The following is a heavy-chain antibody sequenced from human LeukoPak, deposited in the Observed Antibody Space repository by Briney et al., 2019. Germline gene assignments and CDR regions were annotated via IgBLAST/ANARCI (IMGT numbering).Heavy chain of an antibody. CDR1: GGSISSGFYS. CDR3: ARDADPLAFDY. J-gene: IGHJ4*02. V-gene: IGHV4-30-2*01. Sequence: SETLSLTCAVSGGSISSGFYSWNWIRQPPRKGLEWIGYVRHTGTTYYNPSLKSRLTISVDTSKNQFSLKLSSVTAAGTAIYYCARDADPLAFDYWGQGTLVTVSS. CDR2: VRHTGTT.